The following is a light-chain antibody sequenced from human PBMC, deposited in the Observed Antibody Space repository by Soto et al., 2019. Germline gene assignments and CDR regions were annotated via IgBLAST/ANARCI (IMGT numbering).Light chain of an antibody. CDR1: QTIDKW. CDR2: KAS. J-gene: IGKJ1*01. Sequence: DIQMTQSPSTLSASVGDRVTITCRASQTIDKWLAWYQQKPGKAPKLLIYKASILQSGVTSRFSGSGSRTEFTLTITSLQPDDVGSYFCQQYSRFSWTFGQGTKVEIK. CDR3: QQYSRFSWT. V-gene: IGKV1-5*03.